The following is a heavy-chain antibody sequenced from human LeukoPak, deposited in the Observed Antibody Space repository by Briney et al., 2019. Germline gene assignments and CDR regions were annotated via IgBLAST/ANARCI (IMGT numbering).Heavy chain of an antibody. J-gene: IGHJ4*02. CDR2: IRTKANDYAT. V-gene: IGHV3-73*01. CDR3: VRHLAFGGSGLDF. CDR1: GFIFSNLW. D-gene: IGHD3-3*01. Sequence: GGSLRLSCAASGFIFSNLWMTWVRQASGKRLEWVGRIRTKANDYATTHTASLKGRFTISRDDSQNTAYLQMNSLTTEDTAVYYCVRHLAFGGSGLDFWGQGTLVSVSS.